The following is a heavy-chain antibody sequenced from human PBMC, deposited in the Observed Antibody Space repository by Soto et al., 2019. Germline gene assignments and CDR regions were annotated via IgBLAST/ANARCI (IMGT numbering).Heavy chain of an antibody. CDR3: ARDLWGYCGTDCYPLDV. V-gene: IGHV4-59*01. D-gene: IGHD2-21*02. Sequence: ASGTLSLTRTVSCGSISRYYWSWIRQTPGKGLEWIGYFYNTGSTIYNPSLESRVTISVDTSKNQFSLILNSVTAADTAVYYCARDLWGYCGTDCYPLDVWGPGTTVTVSS. CDR2: FYNTGST. J-gene: IGHJ6*02. CDR1: CGSISRYY.